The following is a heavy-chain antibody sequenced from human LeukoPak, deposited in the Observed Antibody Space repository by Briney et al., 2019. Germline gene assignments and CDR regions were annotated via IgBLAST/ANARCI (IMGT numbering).Heavy chain of an antibody. J-gene: IGHJ5*02. Sequence: GGSLRLSCAASGLTFSSYAMNWVRQAPGKGLEWISYIRSSSRTIYYADSVKGRFTISRDNSKNTLYLQMNSLRAEDTAVYYCAKKTPLYYYGSGSYLPGWFDPWGLGTLVTVSS. D-gene: IGHD3-10*01. V-gene: IGHV3-23*01. CDR1: GLTFSSYA. CDR3: AKKTPLYYYGSGSYLPGWFDP. CDR2: IRSSSRTI.